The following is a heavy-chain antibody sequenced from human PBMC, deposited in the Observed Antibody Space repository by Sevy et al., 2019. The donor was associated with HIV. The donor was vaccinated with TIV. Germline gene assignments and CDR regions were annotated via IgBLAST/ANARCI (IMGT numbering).Heavy chain of an antibody. CDR1: GGSMTDKKYY. CDR3: ARRVAPAGQGNEYFQH. CDR2: ISYGGST. J-gene: IGHJ1*01. Sequence: SETLSLTCAVSGGSMTDKKYYWAWIRQPPGKGLEWIGSISYGGSTYYNPSLQSRVTLSVDPCKNQFSLNLSSVTAADTAKYYCARRVAPAGQGNEYFQHWGRGTLVTVSS. V-gene: IGHV4-39*01. D-gene: IGHD6-13*01.